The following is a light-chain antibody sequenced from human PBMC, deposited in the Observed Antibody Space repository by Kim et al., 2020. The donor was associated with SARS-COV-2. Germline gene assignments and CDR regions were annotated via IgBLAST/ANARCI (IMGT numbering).Light chain of an antibody. J-gene: IGLJ2*01. CDR3: CSYAGSSTLV. CDR2: EVS. V-gene: IGLV2-23*02. CDR1: SSDVGSYNL. Sequence: GQSITISCTVTSSDVGSYNLVSWYQQHPGKAPNLMIYEVSKRPSGVSNRFSGSKSGNTASLTISGLQAEDEADYYCCSYAGSSTLVFGGGTQLTVL.